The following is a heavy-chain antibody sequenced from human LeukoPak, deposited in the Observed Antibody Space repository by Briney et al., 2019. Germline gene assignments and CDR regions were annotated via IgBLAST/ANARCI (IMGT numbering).Heavy chain of an antibody. CDR3: ARDHNWGPDY. Sequence: ASVKVSCKASGYTFTNYGIIWVRQAPGQGLEWMGWINANTGVTHYAVKFQGRVTITRDTSISTVYMDLSSLQSDDTAVYYCARDHNWGPDYWGQGTLVLVSS. J-gene: IGHJ4*02. CDR2: INANTGVT. CDR1: GYTFTNYG. D-gene: IGHD7-27*01. V-gene: IGHV1-2*02.